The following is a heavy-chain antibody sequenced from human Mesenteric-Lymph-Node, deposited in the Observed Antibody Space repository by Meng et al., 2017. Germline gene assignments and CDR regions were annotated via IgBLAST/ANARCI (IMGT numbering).Heavy chain of an antibody. CDR2: ISAYNGNT. Sequence: QVQRVQAGAEVKKPGASVKVSCKASGYTFTSYGISWVRQAPGQGLEWMGWISAYNGNTNYAQKLQGRVTMTTDTSTSTAYMELRSLRSDDTAVYYCARAVYSYGSWWYFDLWGRGTLVTVSS. D-gene: IGHD5-18*01. J-gene: IGHJ2*01. V-gene: IGHV1-18*01. CDR1: GYTFTSYG. CDR3: ARAVYSYGSWWYFDL.